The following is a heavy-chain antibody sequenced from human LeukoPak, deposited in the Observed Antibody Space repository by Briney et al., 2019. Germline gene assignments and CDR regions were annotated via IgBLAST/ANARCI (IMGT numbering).Heavy chain of an antibody. Sequence: SGTLSLTCAVSGGSISSSNWWSWVRQPPGKGLEWIGEIHHSGSTNYNPSLKSRVTISVDRSKNQFSLKLSSVTAADTAVYYCARATLLVVTALGAYYFDYWGQGTLVTVSS. J-gene: IGHJ4*02. V-gene: IGHV4-4*02. CDR1: GGSISSSNW. CDR2: IHHSGST. D-gene: IGHD2-21*02. CDR3: ARATLLVVTALGAYYFDY.